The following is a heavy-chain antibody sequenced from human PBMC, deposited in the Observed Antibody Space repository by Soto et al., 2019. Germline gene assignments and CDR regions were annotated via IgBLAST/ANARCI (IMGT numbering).Heavy chain of an antibody. CDR1: GYTFTSYG. D-gene: IGHD3-22*01. Sequence: QVQLVQSGAEVKKPGASVKVSCKASGYTFTSYGISWVRQAPGQGLEWMGWISAYNGNTNYAQKLQGRVTMTTDTSTSTTYMELRSLRSDDTAVYYCARNSEIVVARDNWFDPWGQGTLVTVSS. CDR2: ISAYNGNT. V-gene: IGHV1-18*04. J-gene: IGHJ5*02. CDR3: ARNSEIVVARDNWFDP.